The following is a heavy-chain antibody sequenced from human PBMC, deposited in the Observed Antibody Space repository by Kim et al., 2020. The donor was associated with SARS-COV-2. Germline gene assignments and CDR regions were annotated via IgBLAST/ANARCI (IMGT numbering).Heavy chain of an antibody. J-gene: IGHJ6*02. V-gene: IGHV4-4*07. D-gene: IGHD3-10*01. CDR3: ARDWLDYGSGSPRAHYYGMDV. CDR1: GGSISSYY. CDR2: IYTSGST. Sequence: SETLSLTCTVSGGSISSYYWSWIRQPAGKGLEWIGRIYTSGSTNYNPSLKSRVTMSVDTSKNQFSLKLRSVTAADTAVYYCARDWLDYGSGSPRAHYYGMDVWGQGTPGTVSS.